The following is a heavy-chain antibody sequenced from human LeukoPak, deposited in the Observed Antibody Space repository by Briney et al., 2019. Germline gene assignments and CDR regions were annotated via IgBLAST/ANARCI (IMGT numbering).Heavy chain of an antibody. J-gene: IGHJ4*02. CDR3: ARGGASSKFFDY. CDR2: VHSSGAT. CDR1: GGSIRSDY. V-gene: IGHV4-59*01. Sequence: SETLSLTCSVSGGSIRSDYWSWIRQPSGKGLEWIAFVHSSGATNYNPSLKSRVTISVDTSKSQFSLKLTSVTAADTAVYYCARGGASSKFFDYWGQGALVTVSS. D-gene: IGHD6-6*01.